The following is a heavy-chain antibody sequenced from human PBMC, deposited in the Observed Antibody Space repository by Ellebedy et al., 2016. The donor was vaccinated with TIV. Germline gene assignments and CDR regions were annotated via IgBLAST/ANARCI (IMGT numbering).Heavy chain of an antibody. CDR1: GGSFSGYY. CDR3: ARADYGDYGAYYYGLDV. V-gene: IGHV4-34*01. D-gene: IGHD4-17*01. Sequence: MPGGSLRLSCAVYGGSFSGYYWSWIRQPPGKGLEWIGEINHSGSTNYNPSLKSRVTMSVDTSKNQFSLNLSSVTAADTAVYYCARADYGDYGAYYYGLDVWGQGTTVTVSS. J-gene: IGHJ6*02. CDR2: INHSGST.